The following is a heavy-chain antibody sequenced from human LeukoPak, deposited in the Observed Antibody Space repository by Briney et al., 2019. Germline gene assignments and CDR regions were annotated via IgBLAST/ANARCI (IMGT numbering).Heavy chain of an antibody. V-gene: IGHV4-39*07. D-gene: IGHD3-22*01. CDR1: GGSISSSSYY. CDR3: ARDPASYYYDSSGYY. J-gene: IGHJ4*02. CDR2: IYYSGST. Sequence: SETLSLTCTVSGGSISSSSYYWGWIRQPPGKGLEWIGSIYYSGSTYYYPSLKSRVTISVDTSKNQFSLKLSSVTAADTAVYYCARDPASYYYDSSGYYWGQGTLVTVSS.